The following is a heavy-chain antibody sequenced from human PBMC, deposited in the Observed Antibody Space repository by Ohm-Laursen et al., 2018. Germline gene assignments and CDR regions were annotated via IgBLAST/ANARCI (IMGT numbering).Heavy chain of an antibody. Sequence: SLRLSCAASGFTFDDYAMHWVRQAPGKGLEWVSGISWNSGSIGYADSVKGRFTISRDNAKNSLYLQMNSLRAEDTAVYYCARDLLTGEDYWGQGTLVTVSS. J-gene: IGHJ4*02. CDR1: GFTFDDYA. V-gene: IGHV3-9*01. CDR2: ISWNSGSI. CDR3: ARDLLTGEDY. D-gene: IGHD3-9*01.